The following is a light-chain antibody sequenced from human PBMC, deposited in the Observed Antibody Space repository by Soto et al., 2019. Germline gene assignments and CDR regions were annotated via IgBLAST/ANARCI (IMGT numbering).Light chain of an antibody. CDR1: TSNIGTNT. J-gene: IGLJ3*02. V-gene: IGLV1-44*01. CDR2: NNH. CDR3: AAWDDNVWL. Sequence: QSVLTQPPSASGTPGQRVTISCSGTTSNIGTNTVRWYQQVPGTAPKVLIYNNHERPPGVPDRFSGSKSGTSASLAISGLQSDDEADYYCAAWDDNVWLFGGGTKLTVL.